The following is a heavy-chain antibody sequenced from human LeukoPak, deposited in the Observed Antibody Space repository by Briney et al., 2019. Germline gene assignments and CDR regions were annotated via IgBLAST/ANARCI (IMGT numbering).Heavy chain of an antibody. D-gene: IGHD3-10*01. CDR3: ARESHVTREDY. CDR2: ISANDGNT. V-gene: IGHV1-18*01. CDR1: GYTFTSYG. J-gene: IGHJ4*02. Sequence: ASVKVSCKASGYTFTSYGISWVRQAPGQGLEWMGWISANDGNTDYPQKLQGRVTMTTDTSRSTAYMELRSLRSDDTAVYYCARESHVTREDYWGQGTLVTVSS.